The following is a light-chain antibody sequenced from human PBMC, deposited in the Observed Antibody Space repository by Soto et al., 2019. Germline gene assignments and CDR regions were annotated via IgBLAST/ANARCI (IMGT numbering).Light chain of an antibody. J-gene: IGKJ2*01. V-gene: IGKV3-11*01. CDR2: DTF. CDR1: QSITSS. Sequence: EIVLTQSPATLSLSPGERATLSCRVSQSITSSLTWYQQRSGRAPRLLIYDTFNRATGIPARFSGSGSGTDFTLTISSLEPEDFAVYFCQQRTTWPYTFGQGTKLEIK. CDR3: QQRTTWPYT.